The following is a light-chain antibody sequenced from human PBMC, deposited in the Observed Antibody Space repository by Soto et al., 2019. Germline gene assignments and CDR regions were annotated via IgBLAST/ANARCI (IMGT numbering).Light chain of an antibody. J-gene: IGKJ4*01. V-gene: IGKV3-20*01. CDR3: QQYGNSPGT. CDR1: QSVSMH. Sequence: EIVLTQSPCTLPSSHGERATLSCLASQSVSMHLAWYQQKPGKAPRLLISGASSMATGIPARFSGSGSGTDFTPTIGRLEPEDFAVYYCQQYGNSPGTFGGGTKVDI. CDR2: GAS.